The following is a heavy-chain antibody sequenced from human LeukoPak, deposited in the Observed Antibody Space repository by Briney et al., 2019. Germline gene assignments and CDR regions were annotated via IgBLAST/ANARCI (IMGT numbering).Heavy chain of an antibody. D-gene: IGHD4-17*01. CDR1: GFTFSSYA. V-gene: IGHV3-21*05. Sequence: GSLRLSCAASGFTFSSYAMNWVRQAPGKGLEWVSYISSSGSYIYYADSVKGRFTISRDNAKNSLYLQMNSLRAEDTAVYYCARPPVTRRDYYYYYYMDVWGKGTTVTISS. J-gene: IGHJ6*03. CDR3: ARPPVTRRDYYYYYYMDV. CDR2: ISSSGSYI.